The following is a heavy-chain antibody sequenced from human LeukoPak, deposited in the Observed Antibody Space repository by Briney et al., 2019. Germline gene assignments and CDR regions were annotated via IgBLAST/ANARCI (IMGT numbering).Heavy chain of an antibody. D-gene: IGHD2-2*01. CDR3: ARVFADLAAAILGYYYYYYMDV. CDR2: INHSGST. CDR1: GGSFSGYY. Sequence: PSETLSLTCAVYGGSFSGYYWSWIRQPPGKGLEWIGEINHSGSTNYNPSLKSRATISVDTSKNQFSLKLSSVTAADTAVYYCARVFADLAAAILGYYYYYYMDVWGKGTTVTVSS. J-gene: IGHJ6*03. V-gene: IGHV4-34*01.